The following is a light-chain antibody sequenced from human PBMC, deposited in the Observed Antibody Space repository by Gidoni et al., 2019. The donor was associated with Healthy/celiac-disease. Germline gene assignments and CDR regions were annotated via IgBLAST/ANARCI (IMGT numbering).Light chain of an antibody. J-gene: IGLJ1*01. CDR2: GNS. Sequence: QSVLPQPPSVSGAPGQRVTLSCTGSSSNIGAGYDVHWYQQLPGTAPKLLIYGNSNRPSGVPDRFSGSKSGTSASLAITGLQAEDEADYYCQSYDSSLSGWVFGTGTKVTVL. CDR1: SSNIGAGYD. V-gene: IGLV1-40*01. CDR3: QSYDSSLSGWV.